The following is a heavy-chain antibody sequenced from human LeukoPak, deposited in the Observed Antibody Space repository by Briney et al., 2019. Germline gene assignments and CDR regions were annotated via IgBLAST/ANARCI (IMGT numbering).Heavy chain of an antibody. CDR1: GFTFSTYI. D-gene: IGHD3-22*01. V-gene: IGHV3-23*01. Sequence: GGSLRLSCAASGFTFSTYIMTWVRQAPGKGLEWVSTIKAGAEATFYADSVKDRFTISRDNSKNTLYLQMNSLRADDTALYFCARDHESSGYPTSDYGGQGTLVTVSS. CDR2: IKAGAEAT. J-gene: IGHJ4*02. CDR3: ARDHESSGYPTSDY.